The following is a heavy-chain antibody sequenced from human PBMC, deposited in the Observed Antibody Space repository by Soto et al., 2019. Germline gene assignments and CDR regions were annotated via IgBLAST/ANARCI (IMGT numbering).Heavy chain of an antibody. J-gene: IGHJ4*02. D-gene: IGHD4-17*01. CDR2: INIYTGDA. CDR3: ARGSTTVTPLGDY. Sequence: QVPLVQSGAEVKTPGASVQVSCKASGYTFTAYYIHWVRQAPGEGLELLAWINIYTGDAGLAPEFQGRVSVTSDTSINTVYMDLSGLRSDDTALYYCARGSTTVTPLGDYWGQGTLVSVSS. V-gene: IGHV1-2*02. CDR1: GYTFTAYY.